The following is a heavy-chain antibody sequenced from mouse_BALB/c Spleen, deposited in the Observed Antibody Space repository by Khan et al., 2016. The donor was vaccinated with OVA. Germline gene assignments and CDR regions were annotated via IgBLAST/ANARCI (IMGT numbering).Heavy chain of an antibody. D-gene: IGHD2-1*01. Sequence: VELVESGGGLVQPGGSRKLSCAASGFTFSSFGMHWVRQAPEKGLEWVAYISSYSYTIYYADTLKGRFTISRDNPRKTPFLQMTSLGCEDTAMYYCGRGNGAWFAYWGQGILVTVPA. CDR3: GRGNGAWFAY. J-gene: IGHJ3*01. CDR1: GFTFSSFG. CDR2: ISSYSYTI. V-gene: IGHV5-17*02.